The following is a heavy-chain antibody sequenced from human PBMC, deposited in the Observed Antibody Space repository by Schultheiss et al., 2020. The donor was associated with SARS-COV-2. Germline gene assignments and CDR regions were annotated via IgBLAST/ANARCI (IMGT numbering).Heavy chain of an antibody. CDR1: GGSISSSNW. J-gene: IGHJ4*02. Sequence: SETLSLTCAVSGGSISSSNWWSWVRQPPGKGLEWFGEIYHSGSTNYNPSLKSRVTISVDKSKNQFSLKLSSVTAADTAVYYCARTCSGGSCYSGGFDYWGQGTLVTVSS. V-gene: IGHV4-4*02. CDR2: IYHSGST. D-gene: IGHD2-15*01. CDR3: ARTCSGGSCYSGGFDY.